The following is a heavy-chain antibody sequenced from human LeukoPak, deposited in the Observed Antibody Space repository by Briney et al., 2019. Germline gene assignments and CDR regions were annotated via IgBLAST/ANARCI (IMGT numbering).Heavy chain of an antibody. D-gene: IGHD6-13*01. CDR1: GFTFSSYA. CDR3: AKDREQQLVLFDY. V-gene: IGHV3-23*01. Sequence: GGSLRLSCAASGFTFSSYAMSRVRQAPGKGLEWVSAISGSGGSTYYADSVKGRFTISRDNSKNTLYLQMNSLRAEDTAVYYCAKDREQQLVLFDYWGQGTLVTVSS. CDR2: ISGSGGST. J-gene: IGHJ4*02.